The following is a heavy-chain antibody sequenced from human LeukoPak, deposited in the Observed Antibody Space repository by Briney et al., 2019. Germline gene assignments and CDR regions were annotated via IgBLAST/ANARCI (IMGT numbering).Heavy chain of an antibody. Sequence: GGSLRLSCAASGFTVSSNYMSWVRQAPGKGLEWVSDIYSGGSTYYADSVKGRVTISRHNSKNTLYLQMNSLRAEDTAVYYCARGRYSGYIDYWGQGTLVTVSS. J-gene: IGHJ4*02. D-gene: IGHD5-12*01. CDR3: ARGRYSGYIDY. V-gene: IGHV3-53*04. CDR2: IYSGGST. CDR1: GFTVSSNY.